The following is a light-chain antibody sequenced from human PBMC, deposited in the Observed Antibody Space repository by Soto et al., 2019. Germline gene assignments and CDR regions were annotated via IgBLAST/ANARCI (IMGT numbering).Light chain of an antibody. V-gene: IGKV3-20*01. CDR2: GAS. CDR1: QSISSSY. CDR3: QQYGSSSWT. J-gene: IGKJ1*01. Sequence: EIVLTQSPATLSLSPGERATLSCRASQSISSSYLAWYQQRPGQAPRLLIYGASSRATGIPDRFSGSGSGTELTLTISRLEPEDFAVYYCQQYGSSSWTFGQGTKV.